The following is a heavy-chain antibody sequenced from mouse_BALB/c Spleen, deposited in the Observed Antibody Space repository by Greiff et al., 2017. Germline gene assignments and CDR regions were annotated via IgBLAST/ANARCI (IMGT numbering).Heavy chain of an antibody. Sequence: VQLQQSGAELVRSGASVKLSCTASGFNIKDYYMHWVKQRPEQGLEWIGWIDPENGDTEYAPKFQGKATMTADTSSNTAYMQLSSLTSEDSAVYFCAPGVRQAMDYWGQGTSVTVSS. D-gene: IGHD2-14*01. CDR1: GFNIKDYY. V-gene: IGHV14-4*02. CDR2: IDPENGDT. J-gene: IGHJ4*01. CDR3: APGVRQAMDY.